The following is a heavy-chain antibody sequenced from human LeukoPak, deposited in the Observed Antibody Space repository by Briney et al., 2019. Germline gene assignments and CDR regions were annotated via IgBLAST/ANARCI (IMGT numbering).Heavy chain of an antibody. Sequence: SETLSLTCTVSGGSISSSSYYWGWIRQPPGKGLEWIGSIYYSGSTYYNPSLKSRVTISVDTSKNQFSLKLSSVTAADTAVYYCARASPRSRDSSGYYSDYWGQGTLVTVSS. V-gene: IGHV4-39*01. J-gene: IGHJ4*02. CDR2: IYYSGST. CDR3: ARASPRSRDSSGYYSDY. D-gene: IGHD3-22*01. CDR1: GGSISSSSYY.